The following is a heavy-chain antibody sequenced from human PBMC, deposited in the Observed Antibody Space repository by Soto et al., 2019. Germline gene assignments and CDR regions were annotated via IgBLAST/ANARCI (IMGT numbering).Heavy chain of an antibody. J-gene: IGHJ6*02. D-gene: IGHD4-17*01. Sequence: QVQLVQSGAEVKKPGASVKVSCKASGYTFTSYGISWVRQAPGQGLEWMGWISAYNGNTNYAQKLQGRVTMTTDTSSSTAYMELRSLSADDTAVYYCARDADGMTTVTTATGSTYYYYYGMDVWGQGTTVTVSS. V-gene: IGHV1-18*01. CDR2: ISAYNGNT. CDR1: GYTFTSYG. CDR3: ARDADGMTTVTTATGSTYYYYYGMDV.